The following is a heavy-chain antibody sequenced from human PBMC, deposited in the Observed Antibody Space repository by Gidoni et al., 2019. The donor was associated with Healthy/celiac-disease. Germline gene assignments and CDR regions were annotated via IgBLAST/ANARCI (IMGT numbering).Heavy chain of an antibody. V-gene: IGHV3-21*01. Sequence: EVQLVESGGGLVKPGGSLRLSCAASGFTFSSYSMNWVRQAPGKGLEWVSSISSSSSYIYYADSVKGRFTISRDNAKNSLYLQMNSLRAEDTAVYYCASHPGHYYDSSGGTDVWGQGTTVTVSS. CDR1: GFTFSSYS. D-gene: IGHD3-22*01. CDR3: ASHPGHYYDSSGGTDV. CDR2: ISSSSSYI. J-gene: IGHJ6*02.